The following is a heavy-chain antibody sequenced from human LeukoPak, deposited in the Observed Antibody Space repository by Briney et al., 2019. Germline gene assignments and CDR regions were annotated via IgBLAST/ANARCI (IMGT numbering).Heavy chain of an antibody. V-gene: IGHV3-7*01. Sequence: GGSLRLACAASGFTFSSYWMSWVRQAPGKGLEWVANIKQDGSEKYYVDSVKGRFTISRDNAKNSLYLQMNSLRAEDTAVYYCARVATGGYSYGYNSKPSYYCDYWGQGTLVTVSS. CDR2: IKQDGSEK. J-gene: IGHJ4*02. D-gene: IGHD5-18*01. CDR3: ARVATGGYSYGYNSKPSYYCDY. CDR1: GFTFSSYW.